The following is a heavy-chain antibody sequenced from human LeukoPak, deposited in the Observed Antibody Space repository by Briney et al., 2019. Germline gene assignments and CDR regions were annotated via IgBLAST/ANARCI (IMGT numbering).Heavy chain of an antibody. V-gene: IGHV1-69*13. J-gene: IGHJ3*02. CDR3: ARDRAIPKADVFDI. CDR1: GGSFGGYA. Sequence: ASVKVSCKASGGSFGGYAINWLRQAPGQGLEWMGGIIPMIGTTNFAPKFQVRVAFTADASTSTAYMDLSSLTSEDTAMYYCARDRAIPKADVFDIWGQGTMVTVSS. CDR2: IIPMIGTT.